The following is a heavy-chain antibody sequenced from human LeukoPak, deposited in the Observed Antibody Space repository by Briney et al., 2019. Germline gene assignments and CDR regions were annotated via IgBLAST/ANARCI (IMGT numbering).Heavy chain of an antibody. CDR1: GFTFTTYG. CDR2: IGGSGTRT. CDR3: VKVDT. V-gene: IGHV3-23*01. D-gene: IGHD5-18*01. J-gene: IGHJ4*02. Sequence: GSLRLSCSASGFTFTTYGMNWVRQAPGKGLEWVSGIGGSGTRTYYADSVKGRFTISRDNSRNTLYLQMDSLSAEDTAVYYCVKVDTWGQGTLVTVSS.